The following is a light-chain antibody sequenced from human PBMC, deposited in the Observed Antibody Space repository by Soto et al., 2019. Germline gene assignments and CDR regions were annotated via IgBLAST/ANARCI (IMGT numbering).Light chain of an antibody. V-gene: IGKV1-33*01. J-gene: IGKJ4*01. CDR2: DAS. CDR3: QQYDNLPLT. CDR1: HDISNY. Sequence: DVRMTHYPSSLSASVGDRVTITCQASHDISNYLNWYQQKPGKAPKLLIYDASNLETGVPSRFSGSGSGTDFTFTISSLQPEDIATYYCQQYDNLPLTFGGGTKVDIK.